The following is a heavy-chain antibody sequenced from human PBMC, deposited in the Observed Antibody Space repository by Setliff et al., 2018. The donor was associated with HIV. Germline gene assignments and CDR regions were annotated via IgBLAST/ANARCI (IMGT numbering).Heavy chain of an antibody. CDR1: GYLFSGYY. Sequence: ASVKVSCKTSGYLFSGYYLHWLRRAPGQGLEWMGWINYSNGDTKYAENFQGRVTMTRDTSTSTVYMDLNRLTYDDTAVYYCALANIVSTARWNHWGRGTLVTVPQ. D-gene: IGHD3-16*02. CDR3: ALANIVSTARWNH. V-gene: IGHV1-2*02. CDR2: INYSNGDT. J-gene: IGHJ5*02.